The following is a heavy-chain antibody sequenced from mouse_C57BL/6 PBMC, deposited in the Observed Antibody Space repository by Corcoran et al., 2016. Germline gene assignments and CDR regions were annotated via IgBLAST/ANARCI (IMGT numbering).Heavy chain of an antibody. CDR1: GYTFTTYG. D-gene: IGHD2-3*01. CDR2: INTYSGVP. V-gene: IGHV9-3*01. Sequence: QIQLVQSGPELKKPGETVKISCKASGYTFTTYGMSWGKQDPGKGLKLMGWINTYSGVPTYADDFKGRFAFSLETSASTAYLQINNRKNGDTATYCCARDGYYYARDYGRQGTSVTVSS. CDR3: ARDGYYYARDY. J-gene: IGHJ4*01.